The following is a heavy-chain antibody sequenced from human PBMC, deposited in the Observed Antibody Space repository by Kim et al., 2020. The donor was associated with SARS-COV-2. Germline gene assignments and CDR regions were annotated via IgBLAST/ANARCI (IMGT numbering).Heavy chain of an antibody. Sequence: SETLSLTCTVSGGSISSGGYYWSWIRQHPGKGLEWIGYIYYSGSTYYNPSLKSRVTISVDTSKNQFSLKLSSVTAADTAVYYCASEAVEGTYYDFWSGHRGVIYWGQGTLVTVSS. CDR1: GGSISSGGYY. CDR3: ASEAVEGTYYDFWSGHRGVIY. D-gene: IGHD3-3*01. CDR2: IYYSGST. J-gene: IGHJ4*02. V-gene: IGHV4-31*03.